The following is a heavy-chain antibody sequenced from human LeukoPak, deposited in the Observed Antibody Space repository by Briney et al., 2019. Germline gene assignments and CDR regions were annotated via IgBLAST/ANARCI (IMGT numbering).Heavy chain of an antibody. V-gene: IGHV4-39*01. Sequence: SETLSLTCTVSGGSISSSSYYWGWIRQPPGKGLEWIGSIYYSGSTYYNPSLKSRVTISVDTSKNQFSLKLSSVTAADTAVYYCARQSGQQLVFDYWGQGTLVTVSS. CDR3: ARQSGQQLVFDY. CDR1: GGSISSSSYY. CDR2: IYYSGST. J-gene: IGHJ4*02. D-gene: IGHD6-13*01.